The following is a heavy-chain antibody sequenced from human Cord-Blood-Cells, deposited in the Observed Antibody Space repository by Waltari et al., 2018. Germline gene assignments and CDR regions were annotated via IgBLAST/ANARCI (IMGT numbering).Heavy chain of an antibody. CDR3: ARVGFGVCFDY. Sequence: EVQLVESGGGLVQPGGSLRLPCAASGFTFSTYWMSWVRQAPGKGLEWVANIKQDGSEKYYVDSVKGRFTISRDNAKNSLYLQMNSLRAEDTAVYYCARVGFGVCFDYWGQGTLVTVSS. J-gene: IGHJ4*02. D-gene: IGHD2-8*01. CDR2: IKQDGSEK. CDR1: GFTFSTYW. V-gene: IGHV3-7*01.